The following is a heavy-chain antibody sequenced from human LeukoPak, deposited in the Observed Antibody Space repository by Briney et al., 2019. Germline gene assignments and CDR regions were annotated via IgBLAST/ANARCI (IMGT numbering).Heavy chain of an antibody. V-gene: IGHV3-15*01. CDR3: TTQRSRITMVRGVIRSDH. J-gene: IGHJ4*02. Sequence: GGSLRLSCAASGFTFSNAWMSWVRQGPGKGVEWVGRIKSKTDGGTTDYAAPGKGRFTISRDDSKNTLYLQMNSLKTEDTAVYYCTTQRSRITMVRGVIRSDHWGQGTLVTVSS. CDR1: GFTFSNAW. D-gene: IGHD3-10*01. CDR2: IKSKTDGGTT.